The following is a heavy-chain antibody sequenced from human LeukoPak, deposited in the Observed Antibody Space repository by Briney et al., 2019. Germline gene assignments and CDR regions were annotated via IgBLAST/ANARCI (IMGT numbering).Heavy chain of an antibody. Sequence: GGSLRLSCAASGFTFSNYAMSWVRQAPGKGLEWVSSINDSGGSTYYADSVKGRFTTSRDNSKNTLYLQMNSLRAEDTAVYYCAKYMGAEWLLLFSYWGQGTLVTVSS. CDR2: INDSGGST. V-gene: IGHV3-23*01. D-gene: IGHD3-22*01. J-gene: IGHJ4*02. CDR3: AKYMGAEWLLLFSY. CDR1: GFTFSNYA.